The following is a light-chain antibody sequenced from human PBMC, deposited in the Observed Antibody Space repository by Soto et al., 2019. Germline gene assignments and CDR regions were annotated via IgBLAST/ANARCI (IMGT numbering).Light chain of an antibody. V-gene: IGKV3-20*01. CDR1: QSVNNNY. CDR2: DPA. J-gene: IGKJ3*01. CDR3: QQYDSSPFT. Sequence: IGLMKSPGTLSLSTGEAATLYCRASQSVNNNYLAWYQQRPGQAPTVLSFDPARRATGVPDRFSGSGFGTDFTLRISRVEPDDFAVDYCQQYDSSPFTFGPGTPVNIK.